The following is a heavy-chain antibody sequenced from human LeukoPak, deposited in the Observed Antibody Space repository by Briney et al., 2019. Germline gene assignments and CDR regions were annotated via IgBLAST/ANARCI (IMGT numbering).Heavy chain of an antibody. CDR2: IPSSGGSN. V-gene: IGHV3-48*03. J-gene: IGHJ3*02. CDR3: ARDAYRAIFHAFYI. Sequence: GGSLRLSYAASGFTFNTYAMYWVRQAPGKGLEWLSYIPSSGGSNYYADSVKGRFNISRDNAKNPLYLQMNSLRAEDTAVYYCARDAYRAIFHAFYIWGPGTPVTVSS. D-gene: IGHD3-3*02. CDR1: GFTFNTYA.